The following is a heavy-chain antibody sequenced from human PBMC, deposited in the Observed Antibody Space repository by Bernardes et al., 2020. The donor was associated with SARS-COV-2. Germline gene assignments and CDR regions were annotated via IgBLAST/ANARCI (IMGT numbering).Heavy chain of an antibody. CDR1: GYTFTSYG. J-gene: IGHJ6*02. D-gene: IGHD3-9*01. CDR3: ARRAELVDYYYGMDV. Sequence: ASMKVSCKASGYTFTSYGISWVRQAPGQGLEWMGWISAYNGNTNYAQKLQGRVTMTTDTSTSTAYMELRSLRSDDTAVYYCARRAELVDYYYGMDVWGQGTTVTVSS. V-gene: IGHV1-18*01. CDR2: ISAYNGNT.